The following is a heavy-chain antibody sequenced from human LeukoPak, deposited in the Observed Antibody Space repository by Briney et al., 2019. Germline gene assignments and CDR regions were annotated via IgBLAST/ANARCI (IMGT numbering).Heavy chain of an antibody. J-gene: IGHJ4*02. CDR3: AKDSWSYYDSSGYPDY. CDR2: ISGSGGST. Sequence: GGSLRLSCAASGFTFSSYGMSWVRQAPGRGLEWVSAISGSGGSTYYADSVKGRFTISRDNSKNTLYLQMNSLRAEDTAVYYCAKDSWSYYDSSGYPDYWGQGTLVTVSS. CDR1: GFTFSSYG. D-gene: IGHD3-22*01. V-gene: IGHV3-23*01.